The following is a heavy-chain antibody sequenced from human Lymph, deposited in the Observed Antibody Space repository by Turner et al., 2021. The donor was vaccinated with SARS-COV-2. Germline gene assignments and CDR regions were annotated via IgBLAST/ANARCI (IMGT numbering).Heavy chain of an antibody. J-gene: IGHJ4*02. CDR3: ARERYDSSGSESYYFDY. Sequence: EVQLVESGGGLVKPGGSLRLSCAASGFTFSSYTMNWVRQAPGKWLEWVSAISSSSSYIYYADSVKGRFTISRDNAKNSLYLQMNSLRAEDTAVYYCARERYDSSGSESYYFDYWGQGTLVTVSS. CDR2: ISSSSSYI. V-gene: IGHV3-21*01. D-gene: IGHD3-22*01. CDR1: GFTFSSYT.